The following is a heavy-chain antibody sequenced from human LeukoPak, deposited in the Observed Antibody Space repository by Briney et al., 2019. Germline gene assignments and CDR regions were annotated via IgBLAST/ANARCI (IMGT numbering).Heavy chain of an antibody. CDR2: IYPGDSDT. CDR1: GYSFTSYW. V-gene: IGHV5-51*01. J-gene: IGHJ4*02. D-gene: IGHD3-22*01. CDR3: VVGTITLIAVAADY. Sequence: GESLKISCQGSGYSFTSYWIGWVRQMPGKGLEWMGIIYPGDSDTRYSPSFQGQVTISADKSITTAYLQWSSLKASDTAMYYCVVGTITLIAVAADYWGQGTLVTVSS.